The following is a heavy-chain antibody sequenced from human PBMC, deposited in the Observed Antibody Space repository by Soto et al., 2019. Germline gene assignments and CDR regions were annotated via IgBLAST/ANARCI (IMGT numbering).Heavy chain of an antibody. Sequence: QVHLQESGPGLVKPSQTLSLTCTVSGGSINSGAYYWSWIRQHPGKGLEWIGYIHYSGRTYNNPSLESRVTISVDTSKNQFSLKVSSVTAADTAMYYCARVSATGTRWIDPWGQGTLVNVSS. D-gene: IGHD6-13*01. CDR2: IHYSGRT. CDR3: ARVSATGTRWIDP. J-gene: IGHJ5*02. CDR1: GGSINSGAYY. V-gene: IGHV4-31*03.